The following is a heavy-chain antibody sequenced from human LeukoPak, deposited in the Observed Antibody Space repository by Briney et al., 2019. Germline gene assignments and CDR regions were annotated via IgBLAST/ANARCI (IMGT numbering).Heavy chain of an antibody. Sequence: GGSLRLSCAASGFTFSSYAMSWVRQAPGKGLEWVSAISGSGDSTYYADSVKGRFTISRDNSKNTLYLQLNSLRAEDTAVFYCAKDYCANGVCYTAYFDYWGQGTPVTVSS. CDR1: GFTFSSYA. CDR3: AKDYCANGVCYTAYFDY. J-gene: IGHJ4*02. D-gene: IGHD2-8*01. CDR2: ISGSGDST. V-gene: IGHV3-23*01.